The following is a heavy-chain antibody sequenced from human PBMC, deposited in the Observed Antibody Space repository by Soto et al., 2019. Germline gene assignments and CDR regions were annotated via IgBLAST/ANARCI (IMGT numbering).Heavy chain of an antibody. Sequence: ASVKVSCKASGYTFTSYDVNWVRQATGQGLEWMGWMNPNSGNTGYAQKFQGRVTMTRHTSISTAYIELNSLRAEDTAVYYCATKQLPAYSYYVMDVWGQGTTVTVS. CDR1: GYTFTSYD. CDR2: MNPNSGNT. CDR3: ATKQLPAYSYYVMDV. V-gene: IGHV1-8*01. D-gene: IGHD6-13*01. J-gene: IGHJ6*02.